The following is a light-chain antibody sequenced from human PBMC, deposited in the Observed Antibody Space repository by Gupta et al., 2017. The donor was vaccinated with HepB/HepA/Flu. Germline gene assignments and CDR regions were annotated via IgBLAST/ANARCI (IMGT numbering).Light chain of an antibody. J-gene: IGKJ4*01. CDR3: HQYYSFPLT. CDR1: QSVLYSSNNNNY. V-gene: IGKV4-1*01. CDR2: WAS. Sequence: DIVMTQSPDSLAVSPGERATINCKSSQSVLYSSNNNNYLAWYQQKPGQPPKLLIYWASTRESGVPDRFSGGGSGTDFTLTISSLQAEDVAVYYCHQYYSFPLTFGGGTKVEIK.